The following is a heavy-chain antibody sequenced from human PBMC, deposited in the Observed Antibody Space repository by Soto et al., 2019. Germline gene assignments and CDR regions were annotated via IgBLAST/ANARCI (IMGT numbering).Heavy chain of an antibody. CDR3: ARIGVSSGHESPDFDS. V-gene: IGHV1-18*01. D-gene: IGHD3-16*01. Sequence: ASVKVSCNXSAYTSNFYGITWVRQPPGQGLQWIGWISGFNGNTNYAADLKGRVTMTTYTFTSTAYMELRGLRSDDTSVYYCARIGVSSGHESPDFDSWGQGTLVTVSS. CDR1: AYTSNFYG. CDR2: ISGFNGNT. J-gene: IGHJ4*02.